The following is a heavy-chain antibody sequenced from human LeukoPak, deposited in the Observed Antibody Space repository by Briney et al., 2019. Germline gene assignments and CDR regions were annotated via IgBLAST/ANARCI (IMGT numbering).Heavy chain of an antibody. Sequence: PGGSLRLSCAASGFTFSSYSMNWVRRPPGKGLEWVSSISSSTTYIYYGDSVKGRFTISRDNAKNSLYLQMKSLRAEDTAVYYCARGRWGFGESNWFDPWGQGTLVTVSS. D-gene: IGHD3-10*01. CDR2: ISSSTTYI. V-gene: IGHV3-21*01. CDR3: ARGRWGFGESNWFDP. CDR1: GFTFSSYS. J-gene: IGHJ5*02.